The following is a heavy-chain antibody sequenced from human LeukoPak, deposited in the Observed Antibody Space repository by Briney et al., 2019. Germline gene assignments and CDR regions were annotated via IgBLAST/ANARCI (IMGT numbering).Heavy chain of an antibody. Sequence: GGSLRLSCAASGFTFSSYEMNWVRQAPGKGLEWVSYIGGSGSTIYYADSVKGRFTISRDNAKNSLYLQMNSLRDEDTAVYYCARDPEGDDYDMDVWGQGTTVTVSS. V-gene: IGHV3-48*03. J-gene: IGHJ6*02. CDR2: IGGSGSTI. CDR1: GFTFSSYE. CDR3: ARDPEGDDYDMDV. D-gene: IGHD3-16*01.